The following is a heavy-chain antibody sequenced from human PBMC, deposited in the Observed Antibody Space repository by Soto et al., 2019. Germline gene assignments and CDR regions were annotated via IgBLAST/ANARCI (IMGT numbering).Heavy chain of an antibody. CDR3: GRDYSYSIDY. CDR2: IDRDESSA. Sequence: EVQLVESGGGLVQPGGSLRLSCVASGFTFSSNWMHWVRQAPGKGLVWVSRIDRDESSARYADSVKGRFTISRDNAKNTLYLQMDSLRAEDTAVYFCGRDYSYSIDYWGQGTLVTVSS. CDR1: GFTFSSNW. V-gene: IGHV3-74*01. D-gene: IGHD1-26*01. J-gene: IGHJ4*02.